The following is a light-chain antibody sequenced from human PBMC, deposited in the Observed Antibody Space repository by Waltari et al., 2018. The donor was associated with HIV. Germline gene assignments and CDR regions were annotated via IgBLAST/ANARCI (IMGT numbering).Light chain of an antibody. CDR1: MSVLYSSNNKNY. J-gene: IGKJ4*01. Sequence: ILITQSAAPLVVSLGERGPINCKSSMSVLYSSNNKNYLAWYQQKPGQRRQLLSYWASSLRFSGPDQFSGSGSGTDFTLTISSRQVEDVGGYYCQQYYRIPLTLGGGTKVEIK. CDR2: WAS. CDR3: QQYYRIPLT. V-gene: IGKV4-1*01.